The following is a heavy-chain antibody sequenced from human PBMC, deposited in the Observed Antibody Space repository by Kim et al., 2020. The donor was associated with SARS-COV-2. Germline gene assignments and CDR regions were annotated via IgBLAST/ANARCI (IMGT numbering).Heavy chain of an antibody. CDR1: GFTFSSYS. V-gene: IGHV3-48*04. J-gene: IGHJ5*02. CDR3: ARDPSYCSSTSCYGYWFDP. CDR2: ISSSSSTI. D-gene: IGHD2-2*01. Sequence: GGSLRLSCAASGFTFSSYSMNWVRQAPGKGLEWVSYISSSSSTIYYADSVKGRFTISRDNAKNSLYLQMNSLRAEDTAVYYCARDPSYCSSTSCYGYWFDPWGQGTLVTVSS.